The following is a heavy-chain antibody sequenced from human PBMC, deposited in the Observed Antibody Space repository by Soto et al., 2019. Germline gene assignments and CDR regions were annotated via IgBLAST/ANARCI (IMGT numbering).Heavy chain of an antibody. Sequence: GGSLRLSCAASGFSFSTYDFHWVRQPQGKGLEWVSAIGAGGDTYYAGSVKGRFTTSRENAKNSVYLQMDSLRAGDTAVYYCAREAPGCPNGECYNYPDYWGQGTLVTVSS. CDR2: IGAGGDT. D-gene: IGHD2-8*01. V-gene: IGHV3-13*01. J-gene: IGHJ4*02. CDR3: AREAPGCPNGECYNYPDY. CDR1: GFSFSTYD.